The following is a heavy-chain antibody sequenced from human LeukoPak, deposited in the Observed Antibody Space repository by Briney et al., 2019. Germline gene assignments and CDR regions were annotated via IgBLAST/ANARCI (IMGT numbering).Heavy chain of an antibody. CDR1: GFTFRNYW. CDR2: TKPDGSAE. D-gene: IGHD3-10*01. J-gene: IGHJ4*02. V-gene: IGHV3-7*03. Sequence: GGSLRLSCAASGFTFRNYWMGWVRQAPGKGLEWVANTKPDGSAEYYADSVRGRFTTSRDNANNFLYLQMNSLRAEDTAVYYCARGRYGSGSYLDYWGQGTLVTVSS. CDR3: ARGRYGSGSYLDY.